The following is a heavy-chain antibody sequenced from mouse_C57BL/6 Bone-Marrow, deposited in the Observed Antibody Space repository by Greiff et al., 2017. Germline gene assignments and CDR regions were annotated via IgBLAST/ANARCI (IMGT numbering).Heavy chain of an antibody. CDR3: AKTLYVGSFAY. CDR1: GFSLTSYG. CDR2: IWGDGST. V-gene: IGHV2-3*01. Sequence: QVQLKESGPGLVAPSQSLSITCTVSGFSLTSYGVSWVRQPPGKGLEWLGVIWGDGSTNYPSALISRRSISKDNSRSPVFLKLSSLHTDDTATYYCAKTLYVGSFAYWGQGTLVTVSA. D-gene: IGHD2-3*01. J-gene: IGHJ3*01.